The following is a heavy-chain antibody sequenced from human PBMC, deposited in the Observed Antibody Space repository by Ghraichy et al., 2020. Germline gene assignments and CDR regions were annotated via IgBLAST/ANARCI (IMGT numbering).Heavy chain of an antibody. V-gene: IGHV1-18*01. D-gene: IGHD1-26*01. CDR2: ISAYNGNT. Sequence: ASVKVSCKASGYTFTSYGISWVRQAPGQGLEWMGWISAYNGNTNYAQKLQGRVTMTTDTSTSTAYMELRSLRSDDTAVYYCAREAPPLGSGSELDYWGQGTLVTVSS. CDR1: GYTFTSYG. CDR3: AREAPPLGSGSELDY. J-gene: IGHJ4*02.